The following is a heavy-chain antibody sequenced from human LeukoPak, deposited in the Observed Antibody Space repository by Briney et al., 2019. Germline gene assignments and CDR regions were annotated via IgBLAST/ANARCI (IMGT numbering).Heavy chain of an antibody. V-gene: IGHV4-34*01. D-gene: IGHD3-22*01. J-gene: IGHJ4*02. CDR1: GVSFSGYY. CDR3: ARGVGRITMIVVVIPTLTTGAREPHHFDY. CDR2: INHSGST. Sequence: PSETLSLTCAVYGVSFSGYYWSWIRPPPGKGLEWIGEINHSGSTNYNPSLKSRVTISVDTSKNQFSLKRSSVTAADTAVYYCARGVGRITMIVVVIPTLTTGAREPHHFDYWGQGTLVTVSS.